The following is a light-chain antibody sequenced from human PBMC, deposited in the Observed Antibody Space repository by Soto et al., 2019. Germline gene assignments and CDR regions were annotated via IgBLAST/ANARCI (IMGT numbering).Light chain of an antibody. V-gene: IGLV2-8*01. CDR3: SSYAGSNNV. Sequence: QSVLTQPPSASGSPGQSVTISCTGTSSDVGGYNYVSWYQQHPGKAPKLIIYEVNKRPSGVPDRFSGSKSGNTASLAVSGLQVEDEADYYCSSYAGSNNVFGTGTKLTAL. CDR1: SSDVGGYNY. CDR2: EVN. J-gene: IGLJ1*01.